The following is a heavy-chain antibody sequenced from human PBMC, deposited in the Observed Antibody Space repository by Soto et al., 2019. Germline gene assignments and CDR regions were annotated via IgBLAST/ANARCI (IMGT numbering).Heavy chain of an antibody. CDR1: GYTFTGYY. CDR2: INPNSGGT. V-gene: IGHV1-2*02. J-gene: IGHJ4*02. D-gene: IGHD6-13*01. CDR3: ARDRVEAALGTFDQ. Sequence: ASVQVTCKASGYTFTGYYMHWVRQAPGQGLEWMGWINPNSGGTNYGQKFQGRVTITTDTSTSTAYMDLRNLRSDDTAVYYCARDRVEAALGTFDQWGQGTLVTVSS.